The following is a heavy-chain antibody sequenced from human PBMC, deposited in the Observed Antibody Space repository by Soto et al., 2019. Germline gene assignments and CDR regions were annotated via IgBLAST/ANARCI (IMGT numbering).Heavy chain of an antibody. D-gene: IGHD3-22*01. CDR3: ARDRYYYDTQFYYYYDGMDV. J-gene: IGHJ6*02. Sequence: QVQLVQSGAEVKKPGSSVKVSCKASGGTFSSYAISWVRQAPGQGLEWMGGIIPIFGTANYAQKFQGRVTITAEESTSTAYMELSSLRTEDTAVYYCARDRYYYDTQFYYYYDGMDVWGQGTTVTVSS. CDR1: GGTFSSYA. V-gene: IGHV1-69*01. CDR2: IIPIFGTA.